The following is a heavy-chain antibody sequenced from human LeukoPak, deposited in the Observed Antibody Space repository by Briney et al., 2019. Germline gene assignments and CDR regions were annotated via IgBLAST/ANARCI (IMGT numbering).Heavy chain of an antibody. CDR2: IYPGDSDT. CDR3: ARDYYDSSSYYPGYFQH. V-gene: IGHV5-51*01. J-gene: IGHJ1*01. Sequence: GESLNISCKGSGYSFTSYWIGWVRQMPGKGLEWMGIIYPGDSDTRYSPSFQGQVTISADKSISTAYLQWSSLKASDTAMYYCARDYYDSSSYYPGYFQHWGQGTLVTVSS. D-gene: IGHD3-22*01. CDR1: GYSFTSYW.